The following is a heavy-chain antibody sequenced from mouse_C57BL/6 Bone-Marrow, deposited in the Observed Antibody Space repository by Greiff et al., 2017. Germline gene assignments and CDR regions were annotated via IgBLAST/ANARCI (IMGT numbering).Heavy chain of an antibody. CDR1: GYTFTSYW. D-gene: IGHD1-1*01. CDR2: IHPNRGST. CDR3: ARSNGSRGPHFDY. V-gene: IGHV1-64*01. Sequence: QVQLQQPGAELVKPGASVKLSCKASGYTFTSYWMHWVKQRPGQGLEWIGMIHPNRGSTNYNEKFKSKATLSVDKSSSTAYMQLSSLTSEDSAVYYCARSNGSRGPHFDYWGQGTTLTVSS. J-gene: IGHJ2*01.